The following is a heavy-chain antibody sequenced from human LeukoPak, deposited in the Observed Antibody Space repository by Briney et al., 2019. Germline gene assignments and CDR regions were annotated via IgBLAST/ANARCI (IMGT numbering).Heavy chain of an antibody. Sequence: SETLSLTCTVSGGSISSYYWSWIRQPPGKGLEWIGYIYYSGSTNYNPSLKSRVTISVDTSKNKFSLKLSSVTAADTAVYYCARETTYYYDSSGYYYGRYFDYWGQGTLVTVSS. CDR2: IYYSGST. CDR1: GGSISSYY. V-gene: IGHV4-59*01. CDR3: ARETTYYYDSSGYYYGRYFDY. J-gene: IGHJ4*02. D-gene: IGHD3-22*01.